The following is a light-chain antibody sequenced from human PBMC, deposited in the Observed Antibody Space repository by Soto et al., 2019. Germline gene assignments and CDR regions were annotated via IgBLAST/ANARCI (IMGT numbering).Light chain of an antibody. J-gene: IGKJ1*01. CDR1: QNIRGNE. CDR3: QEYGTSAPWT. Sequence: EVVLTQSPGTLSLSPGERATLSCRASQNIRGNELAWYQQKPGQAPRLLIYRGSSRATGIPDRFSGRVSGTDIPITISILEAEDFAVYYCQEYGTSAPWTFGQGTKVEIK. CDR2: RGS. V-gene: IGKV3-20*01.